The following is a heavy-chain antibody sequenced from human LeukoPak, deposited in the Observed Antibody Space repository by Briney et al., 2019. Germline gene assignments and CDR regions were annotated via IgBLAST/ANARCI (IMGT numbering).Heavy chain of an antibody. V-gene: IGHV4-59*01. CDR2: IYYSWST. J-gene: IGHJ5*02. CDR1: GGSISSYY. CDR3: ARVLLWFGELFPNWFDP. D-gene: IGHD3-10*01. Sequence: SETLSLTCTVSGGSISSYYWSWIRQPPGKGLEWIGYIYYSWSTNYNPSLKSRVTISVDTSKNQFSLKLSSVTAADTAVYYCARVLLWFGELFPNWFDPWGQGTLVTVSS.